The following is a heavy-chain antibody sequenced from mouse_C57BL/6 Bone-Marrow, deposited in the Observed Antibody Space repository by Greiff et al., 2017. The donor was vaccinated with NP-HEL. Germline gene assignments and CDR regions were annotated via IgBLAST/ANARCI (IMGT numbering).Heavy chain of an antibody. J-gene: IGHJ2*01. CDR3: AVWGY. Sequence: VQLQQSGAELARPGASVKLSCKASGYTFTSYGISWVKQRTGQGLEWIGEIYPRSGNTYYNEKFKGKATLTADKSSSTAYMELRSLKSDDSAVYFCAVWGYWGQGTTLTVSS. V-gene: IGHV1-81*01. CDR1: GYTFTSYG. CDR2: IYPRSGNT.